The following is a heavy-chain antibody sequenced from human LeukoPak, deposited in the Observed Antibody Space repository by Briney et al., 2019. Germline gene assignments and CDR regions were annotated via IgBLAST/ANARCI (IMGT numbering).Heavy chain of an antibody. J-gene: IGHJ4*02. CDR1: GGTFSSYA. Sequence: SVTVSCKASGGTFSSYAISWVRQAPGQGLEWMGGIIPIFGTANYAQKFQGRVTITADESTSTAYMELSSLRSEDTAVYYCARCSLPGESYYDHQFDYWGQGTLVTVSS. CDR2: IIPIFGTA. CDR3: ARCSLPGESYYDHQFDY. V-gene: IGHV1-69*13. D-gene: IGHD1-26*01.